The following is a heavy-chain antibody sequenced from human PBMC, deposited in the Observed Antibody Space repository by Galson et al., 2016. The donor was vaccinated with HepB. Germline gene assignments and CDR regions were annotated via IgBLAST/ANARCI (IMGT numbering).Heavy chain of an antibody. Sequence: QSGAEVKEPGESLKISCKVSGYNFNTYWIVWVRQMSGKGLEWMGIIHPGDSNVKYNPSFEGQVTISAGRSTTTSYLQWTGLKASDTAMYHCSREFYLWGQGTAVTVSS. CDR2: IHPGDSNV. J-gene: IGHJ6*02. CDR3: SREFYL. D-gene: IGHD2/OR15-2a*01. CDR1: GYNFNTYW. V-gene: IGHV5-51*01.